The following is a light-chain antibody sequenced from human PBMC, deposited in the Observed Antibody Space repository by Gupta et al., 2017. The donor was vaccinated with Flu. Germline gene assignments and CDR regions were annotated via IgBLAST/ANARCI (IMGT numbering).Light chain of an antibody. V-gene: IGKV4-1*01. CDR2: WAS. Sequence: DFEMTQSPCSLAVSLGEKATINCKSSQSVLYSSNNKNYLAWYQQKPRQPPKLLIYWASTRESGVPDRFSGSGSGTDFTLTISSLQAEDVAVYYCQQYDDTPLTFGGGTKVEIK. J-gene: IGKJ4*01. CDR1: QSVLYSSNNKNY. CDR3: QQYDDTPLT.